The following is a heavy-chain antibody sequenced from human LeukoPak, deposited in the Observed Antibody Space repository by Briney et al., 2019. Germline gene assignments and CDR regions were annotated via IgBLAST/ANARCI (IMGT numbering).Heavy chain of an antibody. CDR1: GFTFSSHW. J-gene: IGHJ4*02. CDR2: IVSDGSGA. V-gene: IGHV3-74*01. CDR3: AKDQRY. Sequence: GGSLRLSCAASGFTFSSHWMHWVRQAPGKGLVWISRIVSDGSGATYVDSVKGRFTTSRDNAKNTLYLQMNNLRAEDTAVYYCAKDQRYWGQGTLVTVSS.